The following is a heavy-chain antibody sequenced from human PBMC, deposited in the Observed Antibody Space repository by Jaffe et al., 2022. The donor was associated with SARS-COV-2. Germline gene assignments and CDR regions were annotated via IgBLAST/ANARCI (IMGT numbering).Heavy chain of an antibody. CDR3: ARDTPPPGDSSGYYPPSGLWYYYYGMDV. J-gene: IGHJ6*02. Sequence: QVQLVQSGAEVKKPGASVKVSCKASGYTFTSYGISWVRQAPGQGLEWMGWISAYNGNTNYAQKLQGRVTMTTDTSTSTAYMELRSLRSDDTAVYYCARDTPPPGDSSGYYPPSGLWYYYYGMDVWGQGTTVTVSS. CDR1: GYTFTSYG. CDR2: ISAYNGNT. D-gene: IGHD3-22*01. V-gene: IGHV1-18*01.